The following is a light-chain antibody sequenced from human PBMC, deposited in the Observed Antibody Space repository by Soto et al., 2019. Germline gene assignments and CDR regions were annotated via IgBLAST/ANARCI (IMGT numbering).Light chain of an antibody. J-gene: IGLJ3*02. CDR1: SSNIGAGYD. CDR2: GNS. CDR3: QSYDNSRSVV. V-gene: IGLV1-40*01. Sequence: QSVLTQPPSVSGAPGQRVTISCTGSSSNIGAGYDVHWYQQLPGTAPKLLMYGNSNRPSGVPDRFSGSKSGTSASLAITKHQAEYEADYYCQSYDNSRSVVFGGGTKLTVL.